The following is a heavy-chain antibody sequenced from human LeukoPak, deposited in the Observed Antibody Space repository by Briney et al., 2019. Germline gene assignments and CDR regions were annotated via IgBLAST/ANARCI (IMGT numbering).Heavy chain of an antibody. CDR2: INPNSGGT. CDR3: ARSRRTTGTTRPRYYYGMDV. CDR1: GYTFTGYY. D-gene: IGHD1-1*01. V-gene: IGHV1-2*02. Sequence: GASVKVSCKASGYTFTGYYMHWVRQAPGQGLEWMGWINPNSGGTNYAQKFQGRVTMTRDTSISTAYMELSRLRSDDTAVYYCARSRRTTGTTRPRYYYGMDVWGQGTTVTVSS. J-gene: IGHJ6*02.